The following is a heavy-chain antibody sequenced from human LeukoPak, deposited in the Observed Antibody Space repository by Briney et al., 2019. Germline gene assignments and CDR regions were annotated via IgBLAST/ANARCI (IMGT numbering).Heavy chain of an antibody. V-gene: IGHV4-59*08. CDR1: GGPISSYY. CDR2: IYYSGST. CDR3: SRLYSSSFPLY. Sequence: SETLSLTCTVSGGPISSYYWSWLRQPPGKGLEWIGYIYYSGSTNYNPSLKSRVTISVDTSKNQFSLKLSSGTAADHALYFCSRLYSSSFPLYWGQGTLVTVSS. J-gene: IGHJ4*02. D-gene: IGHD6-6*01.